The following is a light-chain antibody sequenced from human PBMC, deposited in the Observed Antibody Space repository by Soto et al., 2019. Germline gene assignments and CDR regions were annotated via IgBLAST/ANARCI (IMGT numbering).Light chain of an antibody. CDR2: DVS. Sequence: QSALTQSASVSGSPGQSIIISCTGTSSDVGSYNYVSWYQHRPGKAPKFMIYDVSNRPSGVSNRFSGSKSGNTASLTISGLQAEDEADYYCSSYTTSGTLVFGSGTKLTVL. J-gene: IGLJ1*01. CDR3: SSYTTSGTLV. V-gene: IGLV2-14*03. CDR1: SSDVGSYNY.